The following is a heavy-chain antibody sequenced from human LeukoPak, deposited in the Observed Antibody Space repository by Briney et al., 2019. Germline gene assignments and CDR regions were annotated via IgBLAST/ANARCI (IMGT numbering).Heavy chain of an antibody. Sequence: GGPLRPSCVGSGFRFSRYAMSWVRQAPGKGLEWVATIHYIRDGPYYADSVEGRFTISRDDSKNTVYLQMNSLRVEDTAIYYCARCVTGWPNWFAPWGQGTLVTVSS. V-gene: IGHV3-23*01. CDR1: GFRFSRYA. D-gene: IGHD6-19*01. CDR2: IHYIRDGP. CDR3: ARCVTGWPNWFAP. J-gene: IGHJ5*02.